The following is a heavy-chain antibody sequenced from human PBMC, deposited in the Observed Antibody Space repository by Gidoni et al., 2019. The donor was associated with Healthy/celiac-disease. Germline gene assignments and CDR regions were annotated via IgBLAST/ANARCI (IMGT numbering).Heavy chain of an antibody. D-gene: IGHD5-18*01. Sequence: QLQLQESGPGLVKPSETLSLTCTVSGGSISSSSYYWGWIRQPPGKGLEWIGSIYYSGSTYYNPSLKSRVTISVDTSKNQFSLKLSSVTAADTAVYYCARHPWIQHPLDYWGQGTLVTVSS. V-gene: IGHV4-39*01. J-gene: IGHJ4*02. CDR2: IYYSGST. CDR3: ARHPWIQHPLDY. CDR1: GGSISSSSYY.